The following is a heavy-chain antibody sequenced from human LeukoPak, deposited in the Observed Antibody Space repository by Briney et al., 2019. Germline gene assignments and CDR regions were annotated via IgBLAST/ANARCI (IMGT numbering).Heavy chain of an antibody. CDR2: IKQDGSEK. Sequence: GGSLRLSCAASGFTFSSYWMSWVRQAPGKGLEWVANIKQDGSEKYYVDSVKGRFTISRDSSKNSLYLEMDSLRTEDTALYHCASQTKHYYGSGSYWSAFDIWGQGTMVIVSS. V-gene: IGHV3-7*03. CDR3: ASQTKHYYGSGSYWSAFDI. J-gene: IGHJ3*02. CDR1: GFTFSSYW. D-gene: IGHD3-10*01.